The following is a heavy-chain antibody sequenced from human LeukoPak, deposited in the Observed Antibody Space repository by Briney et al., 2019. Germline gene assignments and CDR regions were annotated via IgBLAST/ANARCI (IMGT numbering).Heavy chain of an antibody. CDR1: GFMFGDYA. D-gene: IGHD1-14*01. Sequence: GGSLRLSCTASGFMFGDYAMNWVRQAPGKGLVWVSRINSDGSSTSYADSVKGRFTISRDNAKNTLYLQMNSLRAEDTAVYYCARDPETLPDYWGQGTLVTVSS. J-gene: IGHJ4*02. V-gene: IGHV3-74*01. CDR2: INSDGSST. CDR3: ARDPETLPDY.